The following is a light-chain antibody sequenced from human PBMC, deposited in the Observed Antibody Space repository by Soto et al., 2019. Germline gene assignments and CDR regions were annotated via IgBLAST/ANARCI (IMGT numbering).Light chain of an antibody. V-gene: IGKV1-5*03. CDR3: QHYNSYSEA. J-gene: IGKJ1*01. CDR1: QTISSW. Sequence: TQSPSTLSGSVGDRVTITCRSSQTISSWLAWYQQKPGKAPKLLIYKASTLKSGVPSRFSGSGSGTEFTLTISSLQPDDSATYYCQHYNSYSEAFGQGTKVDIK. CDR2: KAS.